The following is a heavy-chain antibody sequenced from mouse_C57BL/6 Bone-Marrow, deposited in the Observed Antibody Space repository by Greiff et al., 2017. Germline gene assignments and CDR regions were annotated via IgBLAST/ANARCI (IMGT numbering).Heavy chain of an antibody. V-gene: IGHV5-12*01. D-gene: IGHD1-1*01. CDR3: ARRGTTVVAVDY. J-gene: IGHJ4*01. CDR1: GFTFSDYY. Sequence: VKLVESGGGLVQPGGSLKLSCAASGFTFSDYYMYWVRQTPEKRLEWVAYISNGGGSNYYPDTVKGRFTISRDNAKNTLYLQMSRLKSEDTAMYYCARRGTTVVAVDYWGQGTSVTGSS. CDR2: ISNGGGSN.